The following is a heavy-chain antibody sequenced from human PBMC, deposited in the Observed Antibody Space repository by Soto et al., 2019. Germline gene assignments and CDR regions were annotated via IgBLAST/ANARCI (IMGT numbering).Heavy chain of an antibody. CDR2: INSDGSST. CDR3: AKGYSGYDYAY. Sequence: XESLRLSCAASGFTFSSYCVHWVRQAPGKGLVWVSRINSDGSSTRYADSVKGRFTISRDNAKNTLYLQMNSLRAEDTAVYFCAKGYSGYDYAYWGQGSLVTVSS. CDR1: GFTFSSYC. V-gene: IGHV3-74*01. J-gene: IGHJ4*02. D-gene: IGHD5-12*01.